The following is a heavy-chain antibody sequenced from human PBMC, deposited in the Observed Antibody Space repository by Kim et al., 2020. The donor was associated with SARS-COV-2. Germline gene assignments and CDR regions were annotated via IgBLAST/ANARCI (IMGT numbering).Heavy chain of an antibody. J-gene: IGHJ4*02. V-gene: IGHV3-73*01. Sequence: KANSYATAYAASVKGRFTISRDDSKNTAYLQMNSLKTEDTAVYYCTTDRTWGQGTLVTVSS. CDR3: TTDRT. CDR2: KANSYAT.